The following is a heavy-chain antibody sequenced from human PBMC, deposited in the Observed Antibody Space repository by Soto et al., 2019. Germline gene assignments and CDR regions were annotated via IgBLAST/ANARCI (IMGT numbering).Heavy chain of an antibody. Sequence: SETPSLTCTVPGDTVSSTRWWCSVRLSPGRGLEWIGDIYHLGTTNYNPSLKRRVSISLDKSKNQFSLKLTSVTAADTAVYFCARTGKFYYYDMSGLRFDRWGPGVLVTVSS. V-gene: IGHV4-4*02. CDR2: IYHLGTT. D-gene: IGHD3-22*01. J-gene: IGHJ5*01. CDR1: GDTVSSTRW. CDR3: ARTGKFYYYDMSGLRFDR.